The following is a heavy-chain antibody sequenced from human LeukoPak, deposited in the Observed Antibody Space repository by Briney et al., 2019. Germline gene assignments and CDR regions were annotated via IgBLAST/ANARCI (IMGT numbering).Heavy chain of an antibody. CDR2: IYHSGST. J-gene: IGHJ5*02. Sequence: PSETLSLTCAVSGGSISSSNWWSWVRQPPGKGLEWIGEIYHSGSTNYNPSLKSRVTISVDKSKNQFSLKLSSVTAADTAVYYCARETAAAGRANWFDPWGQGTLVAVSS. CDR1: GGSISSSNW. CDR3: ARETAAAGRANWFDP. D-gene: IGHD6-13*01. V-gene: IGHV4-4*02.